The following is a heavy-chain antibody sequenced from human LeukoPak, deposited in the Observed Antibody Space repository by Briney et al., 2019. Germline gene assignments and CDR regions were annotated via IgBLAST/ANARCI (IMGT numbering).Heavy chain of an antibody. CDR2: ISWNSGSI. Sequence: PGGSLRLSCAASGFTCDDYAMHWVRQAPGKGLEWVSGISWNSGSIGYADSVKGRFTISRDNAKNSLYLQMNSLRAEDTALYYCAKAPASGYGTPCYFGYWGQGTLVTVSS. V-gene: IGHV3-9*01. CDR1: GFTCDDYA. J-gene: IGHJ4*02. D-gene: IGHD5-18*01. CDR3: AKAPASGYGTPCYFGY.